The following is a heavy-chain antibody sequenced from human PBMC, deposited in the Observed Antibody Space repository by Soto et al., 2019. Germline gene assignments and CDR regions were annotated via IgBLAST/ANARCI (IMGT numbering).Heavy chain of an antibody. V-gene: IGHV3-23*01. J-gene: IGHJ6*03. CDR1: GVTFSSYA. D-gene: IGHD1-1*01. CDR3: AKSPWNDEGYYYMDV. Sequence: PGGSLRLSCAASGVTFSSYAMSWVRQAPGKGLEWVSAISGSGGSTYYADSVKGRFTISRDNSKNTLYLQMNSLRAEDTAVYYCAKSPWNDEGYYYMDVWGKGTTVTVSS. CDR2: ISGSGGST.